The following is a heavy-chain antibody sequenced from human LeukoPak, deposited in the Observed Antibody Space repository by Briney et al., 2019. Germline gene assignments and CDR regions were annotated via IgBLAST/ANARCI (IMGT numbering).Heavy chain of an antibody. CDR1: GGTFSSYA. D-gene: IGHD5-18*01. Sequence: SVKVSCKASGGTFSSYAISWVRQAPGQGLEWMGRIIPILGIANYAQKFQGRVTITADKSTSTAYMELSSLRSEDTAVYYCARVPTAMVKNGMDVWGQGTTVTVS. CDR3: ARVPTAMVKNGMDV. V-gene: IGHV1-69*04. CDR2: IIPILGIA. J-gene: IGHJ6*02.